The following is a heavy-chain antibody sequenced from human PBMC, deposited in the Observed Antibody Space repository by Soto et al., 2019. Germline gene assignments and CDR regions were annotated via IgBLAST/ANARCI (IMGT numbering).Heavy chain of an antibody. D-gene: IGHD6-19*01. V-gene: IGHV4-39*01. CDR1: GGSISTGSYC. CDR3: AISYSSGWYDY. CDR2: IYYSGST. Sequence: SETLSLTCTVSGGSISTGSYCWTWIRQHPGKGLEWIGYIYYSGSTYYNPSLKSRVTISVDTSKNQFSLKLSSVTAADTAVYYCAISYSSGWYDYWGQGTLVTVSS. J-gene: IGHJ4*02.